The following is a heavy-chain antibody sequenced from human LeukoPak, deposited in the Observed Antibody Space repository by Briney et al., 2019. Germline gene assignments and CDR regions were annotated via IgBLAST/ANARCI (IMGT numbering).Heavy chain of an antibody. Sequence: GGSLRLSCAASGFTFSSYAMHWVRQAPGKGLEWVAVISYDGNNKYYADSVKGRFTISRDNSKNTLYLQMNSLRAEDTAVYYCARETGRQYHLLFAFDYWGQGTLVTVSS. J-gene: IGHJ4*02. D-gene: IGHD2-2*01. CDR2: ISYDGNNK. V-gene: IGHV3-30-3*01. CDR3: ARETGRQYHLLFAFDY. CDR1: GFTFSSYA.